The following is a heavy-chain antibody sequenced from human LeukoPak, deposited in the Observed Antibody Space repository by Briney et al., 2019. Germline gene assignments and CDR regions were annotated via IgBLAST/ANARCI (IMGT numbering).Heavy chain of an antibody. CDR2: ISSGSDYI. V-gene: IGHV3-21*04. CDR1: GFTYRRYS. J-gene: IGHJ5*02. Sequence: GGSLRLSCVASGFTYRRYSMNWVRQAPGKGLEWVSTISSGSDYIYHADSVRGRFTISRDKSKNTLYLQMNSLRAEDTAVYYCAKDAGPYSSGWYDWFDPWGQGTLVTVSS. D-gene: IGHD6-19*01. CDR3: AKDAGPYSSGWYDWFDP.